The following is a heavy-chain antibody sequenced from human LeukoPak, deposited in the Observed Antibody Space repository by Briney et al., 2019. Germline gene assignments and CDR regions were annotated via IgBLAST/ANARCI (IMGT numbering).Heavy chain of an antibody. J-gene: IGHJ4*02. CDR2: ISYDGSNQ. V-gene: IGHV3-30*15. D-gene: IGHD3-22*01. CDR3: ARDSYENSFDY. CDR1: GFTFSGYA. Sequence: GGSLRLSCAASGFTFSGYAIDWVRQAPGKGLGWLGVISYDGSNQYYADSVKGRFTISRDNSKDTLYLQMSSLRAEDTAVYYCARDSYENSFDYWGQGTLVTVSS.